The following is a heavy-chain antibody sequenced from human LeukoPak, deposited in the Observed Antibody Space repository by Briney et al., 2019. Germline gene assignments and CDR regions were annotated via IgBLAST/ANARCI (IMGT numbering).Heavy chain of an antibody. V-gene: IGHV4-34*01. CDR3: ARAPALIAAAANYYMDV. CDR1: GGSLIGYY. D-gene: IGHD6-13*01. J-gene: IGHJ6*03. CDR2: INHSGST. Sequence: SETLSLTCAVYGGSLIGYYWSWIRQPPGKGLEWIGEINHSGSTNYNPSLKSRVTISVDTSKNQFSLKLSSVTAADTAVYYCARAPALIAAAANYYMDVWGKGTTVTVSS.